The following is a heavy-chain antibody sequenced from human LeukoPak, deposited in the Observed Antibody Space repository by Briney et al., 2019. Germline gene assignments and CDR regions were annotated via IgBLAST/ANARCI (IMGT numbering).Heavy chain of an antibody. CDR3: ATDRGIIVGASDS. J-gene: IGHJ4*02. V-gene: IGHV3-23*01. D-gene: IGHD1-26*01. Sequence: GGSLRLSCAASGFTFSTYAMTWVRQAPGKGLEWVPTINDGGGSTNYADSVKGRFTISRDNSKNTVYLQMNSLRAEDTAVYYCATDRGIIVGASDSWGQGTLVTVSS. CDR2: INDGGGST. CDR1: GFTFSTYA.